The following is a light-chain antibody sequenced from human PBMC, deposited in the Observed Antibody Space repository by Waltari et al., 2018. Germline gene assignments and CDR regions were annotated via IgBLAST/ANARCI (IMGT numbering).Light chain of an antibody. CDR2: EVS. J-gene: IGLJ3*02. CDR3: SSYTTSITWV. CDR1: GSDIGANNY. V-gene: IGLV2-14*01. Sequence: SALTQPASVSGSPGQPITLSCTGAGSDIGANNYVSWFQQHPGKAPKLMIYEVSNRPSGVSNRFSGSKSGNTASLTISGLQTEDEADYYCSSYTTSITWVFGGGTKLTVL.